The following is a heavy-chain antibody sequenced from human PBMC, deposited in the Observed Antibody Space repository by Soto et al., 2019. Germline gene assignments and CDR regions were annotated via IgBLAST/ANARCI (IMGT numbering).Heavy chain of an antibody. D-gene: IGHD5-12*01. Sequence: QVQLQESGPGLVKPSETLSLTCTVSGGSISSYYWTWIRQPPGKGLEWIGYIYYNGNTYYSPSLKSRVTLSVDTSKKKFSLNLSSVTGADTAVCYCANGPEGYNQRYWGQGTLVTVSS. CDR2: IYYNGNT. CDR3: ANGPEGYNQRY. V-gene: IGHV4-59*01. J-gene: IGHJ4*02. CDR1: GGSISSYY.